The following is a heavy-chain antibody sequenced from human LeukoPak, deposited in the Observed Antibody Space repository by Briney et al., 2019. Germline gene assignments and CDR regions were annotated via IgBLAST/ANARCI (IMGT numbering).Heavy chain of an antibody. V-gene: IGHV3-23*01. CDR1: GFTFSSYA. CDR2: ISGSGGST. J-gene: IGHJ5*02. D-gene: IGHD4-11*01. Sequence: GGSLRLSCAASGFTFSSYAMSWVRQAPGKGLEWVSAISGSGGSTYYADSVKGRFTISRDNSKNTLYLQMNRLRAEDTAVYYCTKGGLTICLYNWFDPWGQGTLVTVSS. CDR3: TKGGLTICLYNWFDP.